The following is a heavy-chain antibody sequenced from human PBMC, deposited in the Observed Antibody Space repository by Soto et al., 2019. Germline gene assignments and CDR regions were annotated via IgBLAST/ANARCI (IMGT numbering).Heavy chain of an antibody. CDR2: IYTSGST. CDR3: AREGRVVVAAKYFDY. J-gene: IGHJ4*02. D-gene: IGHD2-15*01. Sequence: PXGTLSLTCTVSGGSISSYYWSGIRQPSGKGLEWIGRIYTSGSTNYNPSLKSRVTMSVDTSKNQFSLKLSSVTAADTAVYYCAREGRVVVAAKYFDYWGQGTLVTVS. V-gene: IGHV4-4*07. CDR1: GGSISSYY.